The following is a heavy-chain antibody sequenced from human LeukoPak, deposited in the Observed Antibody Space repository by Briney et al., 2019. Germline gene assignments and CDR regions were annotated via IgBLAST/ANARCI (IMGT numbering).Heavy chain of an antibody. CDR3: ARAFDSSGYYYYYFDY. V-gene: IGHV1-18*01. CDR1: GYTFTSYG. Sequence: ASVKVSCKASGYTFTSYGISWVRQAPGQGLEWMGWTSAYNGNTNYAQKLQGRVTMTTDTSTSTAYMELRSLRSDDTAVYYCARAFDSSGYYYYYFDYWGQESLVTVSS. CDR2: TSAYNGNT. D-gene: IGHD3-22*01. J-gene: IGHJ4*02.